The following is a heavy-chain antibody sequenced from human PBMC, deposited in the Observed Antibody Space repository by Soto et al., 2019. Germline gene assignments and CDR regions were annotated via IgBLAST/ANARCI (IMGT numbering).Heavy chain of an antibody. V-gene: IGHV3-30-3*01. CDR1: GFTFSRYP. CDR3: AREEPHPAPLVF. CDR2: ISFDETNK. J-gene: IGHJ4*02. Sequence: HPGGSLRLSCATFGFTFSRYPIHWVRQAPSKGLEWVAGISFDETNKKYADSVRGRFTVSRDNSMSTIYLQMDSLETDDTAAYFCAREEPHPAPLVFWGQGTQVTVSS.